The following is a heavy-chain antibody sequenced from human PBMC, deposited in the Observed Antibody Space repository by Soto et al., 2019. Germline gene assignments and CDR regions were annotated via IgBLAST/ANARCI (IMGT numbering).Heavy chain of an antibody. D-gene: IGHD5-18*01. CDR3: ARDLRGTWIQLWFAYGMDV. CDR1: GYTFTSYY. J-gene: IGHJ6*04. V-gene: IGHV1-46*01. Sequence: ASVKVSCKASGYTFTSYYMHWVRQAPGQGLEWMGIINPSGGSTSYAQKFQGRVTMTRDTSTSTVYMELSSLRSEDTAAYYCARDLRGTWIQLWFAYGMDVWGKGTTVTVSS. CDR2: INPSGGST.